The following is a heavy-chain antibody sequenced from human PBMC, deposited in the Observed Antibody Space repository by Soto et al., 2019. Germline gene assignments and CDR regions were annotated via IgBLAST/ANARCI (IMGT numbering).Heavy chain of an antibody. D-gene: IGHD6-13*01. CDR1: GYSFTNYG. J-gene: IGHJ4*02. V-gene: IGHV1-18*01. CDR2: ISGYSGNT. Sequence: QIHLVQSGAEVKKPGASVKVSCKASGYSFTNYGLSWVRQAPGQGLEWMGWISGYSGNTKYAQNFQGRVTMTTDTSTTTAHMELTNLRSDDTAFYYCARDAREGGCSWYYWGRGTLVTVSS. CDR3: ARDAREGGCSWYY.